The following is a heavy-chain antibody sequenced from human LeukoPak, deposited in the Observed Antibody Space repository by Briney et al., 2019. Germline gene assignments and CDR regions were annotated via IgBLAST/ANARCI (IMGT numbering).Heavy chain of an antibody. J-gene: IGHJ3*02. V-gene: IGHV4-34*01. CDR2: INHSGST. CDR3: ARVLVYDFWSGFDAFDI. D-gene: IGHD3-3*01. CDR1: GGSFSGYY. Sequence: SETLSLTCAVYGGSFSGYYWSWIRQPPGKGLEWIGGINHSGSTNYNPSLKSRVTISVDTSKNQFSLKLSSVTAADTAVYYCARVLVYDFWSGFDAFDIWGQGTMVTVSS.